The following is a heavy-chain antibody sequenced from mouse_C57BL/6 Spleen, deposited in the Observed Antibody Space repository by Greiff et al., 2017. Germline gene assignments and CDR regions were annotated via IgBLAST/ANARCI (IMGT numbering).Heavy chain of an antibody. CDR2: ISSGGSYT. CDR1: GFTFSSYG. CDR3: ARRWDVCFAF. D-gene: IGHD4-1*01. Sequence: VQLKESGGDLVKPGGSLKLSCAASGFTFSSYGMSWVRQTPDKRLEWVATISSGGSYTYYPDSVQGRFTITIDNAKNTLYLQMSSLKSDDTAMYYCARRWDVCFAFWGTGTTVTVSA. V-gene: IGHV5-6*01. J-gene: IGHJ1*03.